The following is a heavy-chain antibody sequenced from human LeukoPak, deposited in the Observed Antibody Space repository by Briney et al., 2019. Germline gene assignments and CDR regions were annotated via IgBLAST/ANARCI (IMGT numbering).Heavy chain of an antibody. V-gene: IGHV4-61*02. J-gene: IGHJ5*02. CDR1: GGSISSGNYY. CDR2: IYTSGNT. CDR3: ARVLNWFDP. Sequence: SETLSLTCTVSGGSISSGNYYWSWIRQPAGKGLEWIGRIYTSGNTYYNPSLKSRVTISIDTSKNQFSLKLTSVTAADTAVYYCARVLNWFDPWGQGTLVTVSS.